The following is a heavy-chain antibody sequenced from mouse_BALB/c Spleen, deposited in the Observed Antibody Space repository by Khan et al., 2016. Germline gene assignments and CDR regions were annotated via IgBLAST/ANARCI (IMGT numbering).Heavy chain of an antibody. CDR2: INPGSGGT. CDR3: ASQYGSSYVGFAY. CDR1: GYAFTNCL. Sequence: QVQLQQSGAELVRPGTSVKVSCKASGYAFTNCLIEWVKQRPGQGLEWIGVINPGSGGTNYIERFKGKATMTADNSSRTAYMQLRSLTSDDSAVFFVASQYGSSYVGFAYWGQGTLVTVSA. V-gene: IGHV1-54*01. D-gene: IGHD1-1*01. J-gene: IGHJ3*01.